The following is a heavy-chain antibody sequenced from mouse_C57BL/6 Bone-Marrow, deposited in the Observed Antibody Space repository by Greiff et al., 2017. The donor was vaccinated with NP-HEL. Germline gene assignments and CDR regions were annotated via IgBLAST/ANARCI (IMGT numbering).Heavy chain of an antibody. J-gene: IGHJ3*01. D-gene: IGHD2-14*01. V-gene: IGHV5-4*01. CDR1: GFTFSSYA. CDR3: ARDPGIKEFAY. CDR2: ISDGGSYT. Sequence: EVQVVESGGGLVKPGGSLKLSCAASGFTFSSYAMSWVRQTPEKRLEWVATISDGGSYTYYPDNVKGRFTISRDNAKNNLYLQMSHLKSEDTAMYYCARDPGIKEFAYWGQGTLVTVSA.